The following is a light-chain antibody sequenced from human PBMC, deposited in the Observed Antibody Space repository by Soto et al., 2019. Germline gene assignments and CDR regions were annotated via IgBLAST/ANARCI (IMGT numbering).Light chain of an antibody. CDR1: SSDVGGYNY. CDR2: DVS. Sequence: QSALTQPASVSGSPGQSITISCTGTSSDVGGYNYVSWYQQNPGKAPKLMIYDVSSRPSGVSNRFSGSKSGNTASLTISGLQAEDEADYHCSSYTPSSTYVFGTGTKLTVL. V-gene: IGLV2-14*03. CDR3: SSYTPSSTYV. J-gene: IGLJ1*01.